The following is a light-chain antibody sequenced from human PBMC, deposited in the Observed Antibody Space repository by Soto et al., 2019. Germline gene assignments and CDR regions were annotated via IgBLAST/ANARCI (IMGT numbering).Light chain of an antibody. CDR3: QHYIGYSGM. J-gene: IGKJ1*01. Sequence: DIQMTQSPSTLSASVGDRVTIACRASQSLNSWLAWYQHKPGKAPKLLIHKASILASGVPSRFSGSDSGAEFTLTNSSLQPDDFATYYCQHYIGYSGMFGQGTKVDIK. CDR2: KAS. CDR1: QSLNSW. V-gene: IGKV1-5*03.